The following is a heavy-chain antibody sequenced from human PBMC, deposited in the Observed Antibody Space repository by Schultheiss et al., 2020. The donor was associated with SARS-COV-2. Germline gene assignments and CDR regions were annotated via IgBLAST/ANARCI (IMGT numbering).Heavy chain of an antibody. V-gene: IGHV3-30*03. J-gene: IGHJ4*02. CDR1: GFTFSSYG. Sequence: GGSLRLSCAASGFTFSSYGMHWVRQAPGKGLEWVAVISYDGSNKYYADSVKGRFTISRDNSKNTLYLQMNSLRAEDTAVYYCAREDGFGAVFDYWGQGTLVTVSS. D-gene: IGHD3-10*01. CDR2: ISYDGSNK. CDR3: AREDGFGAVFDY.